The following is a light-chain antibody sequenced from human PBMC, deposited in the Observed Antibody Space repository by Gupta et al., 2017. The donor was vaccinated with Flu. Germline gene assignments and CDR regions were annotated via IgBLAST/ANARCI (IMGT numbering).Light chain of an antibody. CDR1: SSDIGAGYD. CDR2: VNS. Sequence: QSVLTQPPSVSGAPGQRATISCTGSSSDIGAGYDVHWYQQLPGTAPKLLIYVNSNRPSGVPDRFSGSKSGTSASLAITGLQAEDEADYYCQSYDSSLSGYVFGTGTKVTVL. J-gene: IGLJ1*01. V-gene: IGLV1-40*01. CDR3: QSYDSSLSGYV.